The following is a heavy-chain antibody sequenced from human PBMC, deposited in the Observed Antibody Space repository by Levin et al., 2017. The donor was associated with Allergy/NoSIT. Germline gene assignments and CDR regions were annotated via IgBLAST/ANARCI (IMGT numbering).Heavy chain of an antibody. V-gene: IGHV6-1*01. Sequence: SQTLSLTCAISGDRVSSNSAAWNWIRQSPSRGLEWLGRTYYRSKWYNDYAVSVKSRITINPDTSKNQFSLQLNSVTPEDTAVYYCARGSSGWYRYYYYGMDVWGQGTTVTVSS. J-gene: IGHJ6*02. CDR3: ARGSSGWYRYYYYGMDV. D-gene: IGHD6-19*01. CDR2: TYYRSKWYN. CDR1: GDRVSSNSAA.